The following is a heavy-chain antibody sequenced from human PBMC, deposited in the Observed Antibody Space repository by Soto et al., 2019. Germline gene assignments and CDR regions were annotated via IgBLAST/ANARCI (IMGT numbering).Heavy chain of an antibody. V-gene: IGHV4-4*02. CDR3: ATCQLGEYYYAMDI. D-gene: IGHD7-27*01. Sequence: SEALSLTCGVSGDSVTTYRWWTWVRQTPGKGLEWIGEIYDSGNTRYNPSLKSRVTISKDTSKNELSLKLNSVTVADTAVYYCATCQLGEYYYAMDIWGQGTTVTVSS. CDR1: GDSVTTYRW. CDR2: IYDSGNT. J-gene: IGHJ6*02.